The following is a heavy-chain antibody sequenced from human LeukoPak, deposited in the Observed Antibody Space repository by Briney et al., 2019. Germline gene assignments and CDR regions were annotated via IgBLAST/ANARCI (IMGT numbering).Heavy chain of an antibody. J-gene: IGHJ4*02. V-gene: IGHV1-46*01. CDR1: GYTFTSYY. Sequence: ASVKVSCKASGYTFTSYYMHWVRQATGQGLEWMGIINPSGGSTSYAQKFQGRVTMTRDTSTSTVYMELSSLRSEDTAVYYCARGPRDYGDENYFDYWGQGTLVTVSS. D-gene: IGHD4-17*01. CDR2: INPSGGST. CDR3: ARGPRDYGDENYFDY.